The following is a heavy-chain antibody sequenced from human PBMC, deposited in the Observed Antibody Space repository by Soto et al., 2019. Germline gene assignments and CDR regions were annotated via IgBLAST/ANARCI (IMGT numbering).Heavy chain of an antibody. D-gene: IGHD1-26*01. CDR2: ISSGSAFI. Sequence: EVQVVESGGGLVKPGGSLRLSCNFSFSMYSMDWVRQAPGKGLEWVASISSGSAFITYADSVKGRFTISRDNAKSSVSLQMDSLRVEDTAMYYCTRDQGGSYDSWFDPWGRGTLVTVSS. J-gene: IGHJ5*02. V-gene: IGHV3-21*01. CDR1: SFSMYS. CDR3: TRDQGGSYDSWFDP.